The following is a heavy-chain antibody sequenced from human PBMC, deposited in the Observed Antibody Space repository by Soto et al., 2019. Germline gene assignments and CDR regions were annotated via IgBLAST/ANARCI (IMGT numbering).Heavy chain of an antibody. D-gene: IGHD6-13*01. Sequence: SETLSLTCTVSGGYISSGGYYWSWIRQHPGKGLEWIGYIYYSGSTYYNPSLKSRVTISVDTSKNQFSLKLSSVTAADTAVYYCASHNRHSCSWYYFDYWGQGTLVTVSS. CDR1: GGYISSGGYY. J-gene: IGHJ4*02. CDR2: IYYSGST. V-gene: IGHV4-31*03. CDR3: ASHNRHSCSWYYFDY.